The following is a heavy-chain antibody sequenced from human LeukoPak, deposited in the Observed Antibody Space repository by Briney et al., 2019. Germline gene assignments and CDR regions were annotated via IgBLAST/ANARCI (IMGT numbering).Heavy chain of an antibody. Sequence: ASVKVSCKASGYTFTSYAMNWVRQAPGQGLEWMGWINTNTGNPTCAQGFTGRFVISLDTSVSTAYLQISSLKAEDTAVYYCARDYYVWGSYRPNWFDPWGQGTLVTVSS. V-gene: IGHV7-4-1*02. D-gene: IGHD3-16*02. CDR2: INTNTGNP. CDR3: ARDYYVWGSYRPNWFDP. J-gene: IGHJ5*02. CDR1: GYTFTSYA.